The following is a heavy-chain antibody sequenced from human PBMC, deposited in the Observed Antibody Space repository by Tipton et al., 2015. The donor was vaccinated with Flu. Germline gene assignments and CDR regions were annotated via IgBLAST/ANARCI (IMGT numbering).Heavy chain of an antibody. J-gene: IGHJ5*02. D-gene: IGHD4-11*01. CDR3: ARRDYSNYVSDPKNWFDP. Sequence: TLSLTCSISGGSINHYFWSWIRQPAGKGLEWIGRIYSSGSTSCNPSLRSRVTMSVDTSKNQISLNLTSVTAADTALYYCARRDYSNYVSDPKNWFDPWGQGTLVTVSS. CDR1: GGSINHYF. V-gene: IGHV4-4*07. CDR2: IYSSGST.